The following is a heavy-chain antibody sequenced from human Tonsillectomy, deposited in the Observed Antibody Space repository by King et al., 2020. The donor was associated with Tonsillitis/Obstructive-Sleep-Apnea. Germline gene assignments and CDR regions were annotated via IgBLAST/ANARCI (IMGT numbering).Heavy chain of an antibody. J-gene: IGHJ4*02. V-gene: IGHV3-21*01. CDR2: ISSSSSYI. CDR3: ARGSYGSYYFDY. CDR1: GFTFSSYS. Sequence: QLVQSGGGLVKPGGSLRLSCAASGFTFSSYSMNWVRQAPGKGLEWVSSISSSSSYIYYADSVKGQFTISRDNAKNSLYLQMNSLRAEDTAVYYCARGSYGSYYFDYWGQGTLVTVSS. D-gene: IGHD5-18*01.